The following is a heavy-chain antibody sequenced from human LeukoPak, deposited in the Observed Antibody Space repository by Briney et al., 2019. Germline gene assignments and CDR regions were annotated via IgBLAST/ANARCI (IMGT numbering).Heavy chain of an antibody. Sequence: GGSLRLSCVASGFTFSDYYMSWIRQAPGKGLEWLSYISSSGSPISYADSVKGRFTISRDNAKNSLYLQMNSLRAEDTAVYYCARDQWGAVAPFDYWGQGTLVTVSS. D-gene: IGHD6-19*01. V-gene: IGHV3-11*01. CDR3: ARDQWGAVAPFDY. CDR1: GFTFSDYY. J-gene: IGHJ4*02. CDR2: ISSSGSPI.